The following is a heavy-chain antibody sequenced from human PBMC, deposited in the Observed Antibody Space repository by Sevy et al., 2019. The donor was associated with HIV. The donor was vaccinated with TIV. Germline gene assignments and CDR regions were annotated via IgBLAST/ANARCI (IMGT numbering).Heavy chain of an antibody. V-gene: IGHV3-23*01. J-gene: IGHJ5*02. Sequence: GGSLRLSCAASGFTFSNYPMSWVRHSPGKGLEWVSDISAGGTTTYYADSVEGRFTISRDNSKNTVSLQMNSLGAEDTAVYYCTRTGGAFDNGFDPWGQGTLVTVSS. D-gene: IGHD2-8*01. CDR1: GFTFSNYP. CDR3: TRTGGAFDNGFDP. CDR2: ISAGGTTT.